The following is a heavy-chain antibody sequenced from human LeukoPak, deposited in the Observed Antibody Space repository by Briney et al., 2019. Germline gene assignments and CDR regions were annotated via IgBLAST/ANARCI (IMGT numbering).Heavy chain of an antibody. CDR3: AKDDSALWFGELSHYFNW. CDR2: ISGRGDTT. Sequence: QPGGTLRLSCAASGFEFNIYGMNWVRQAPGRGLEWVSGISGRGDTTSYAKSVKGRFIISRDISKNTLYLQMNSLRSDDTAVYYCAKDDSALWFGELSHYFNWWGQGTLVTVSS. V-gene: IGHV3-23*01. D-gene: IGHD3-10*01. CDR1: GFEFNIYG. J-gene: IGHJ4*02.